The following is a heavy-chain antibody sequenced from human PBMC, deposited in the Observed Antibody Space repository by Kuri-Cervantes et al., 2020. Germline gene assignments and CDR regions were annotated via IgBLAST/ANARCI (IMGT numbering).Heavy chain of an antibody. CDR2: IGTAGDT. J-gene: IGHJ3*02. CDR1: GFTVSSNY. Sequence: GGSLRLSCAASGFTVSSNYMSWVRQAPGKGLEWVSAIGTAGDTYYPGSVKGRFTISRENAKNSLYLQMNSLRAEDTAVYYCAVGESDAFDIWGQGTMVTVSS. D-gene: IGHD4-17*01. CDR3: AVGESDAFDI. V-gene: IGHV3-13*01.